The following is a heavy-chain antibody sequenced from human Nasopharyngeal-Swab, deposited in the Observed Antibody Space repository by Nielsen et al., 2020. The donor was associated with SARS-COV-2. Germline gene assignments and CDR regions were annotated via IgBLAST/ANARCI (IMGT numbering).Heavy chain of an antibody. Sequence: GESLKISCAASGFIFSTYDMHWVRQSTGEGLEWVSTIGSIGDTYYPGSVKGRFTISRENAKNSLYLQMNNLRAEDTAVYFCARAYGDTPYFYGVDVWGQGTTVTVSS. CDR3: ARAYGDTPYFYGVDV. V-gene: IGHV3-13*04. J-gene: IGHJ6*02. CDR2: IGSIGDT. CDR1: GFIFSTYD. D-gene: IGHD4-17*01.